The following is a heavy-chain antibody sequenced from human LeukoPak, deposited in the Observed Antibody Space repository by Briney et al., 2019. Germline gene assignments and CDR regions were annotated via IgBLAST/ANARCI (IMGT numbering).Heavy chain of an antibody. Sequence: SETLSLTCTVSGGSISTYYWSWIRQPPGKGLEWIGYIYNSGSANYNPSLKSRVTISVDMSNNQFSLKLRSVTAADTAVYYCARDVSGSYYDGYDYWGQGAPVTVSS. D-gene: IGHD1-26*01. J-gene: IGHJ4*02. CDR3: ARDVSGSYYDGYDY. CDR1: GGSISTYY. V-gene: IGHV4-59*01. CDR2: IYNSGSA.